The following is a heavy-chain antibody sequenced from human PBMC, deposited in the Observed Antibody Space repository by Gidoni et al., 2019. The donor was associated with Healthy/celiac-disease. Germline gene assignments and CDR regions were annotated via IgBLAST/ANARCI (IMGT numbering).Heavy chain of an antibody. D-gene: IGHD1-1*01. J-gene: IGHJ3*02. CDR1: GFTFSSYS. CDR3: ARRWNDAFDI. Sequence: EVQLVESGGGLVKSGGSLRLSCAAPGFTFSSYSMNWVRQAPGKGLEWVSSISSSSSYIYYADSVKGRFTISRDNAKNSLYLQMNSLRAEDTAVYYCARRWNDAFDIWGQGTMVTVSS. V-gene: IGHV3-21*01. CDR2: ISSSSSYI.